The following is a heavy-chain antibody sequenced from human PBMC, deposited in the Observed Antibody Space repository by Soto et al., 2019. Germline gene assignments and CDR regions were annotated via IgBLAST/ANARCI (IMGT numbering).Heavy chain of an antibody. CDR1: GGSISSYY. CDR3: ASAGEMSTSDNWFDP. Sequence: SETLSLTCTVSGGSISSYYWSWIRQPPGKGLEWIGYIYYSGRTNYNPSLKSRVTISVDTSKNQFSLKLISVTAADTAVYYCASAGEMSTSDNWFDPWGQGTLVTVSS. J-gene: IGHJ5*02. CDR2: IYYSGRT. V-gene: IGHV4-59*01. D-gene: IGHD7-27*01.